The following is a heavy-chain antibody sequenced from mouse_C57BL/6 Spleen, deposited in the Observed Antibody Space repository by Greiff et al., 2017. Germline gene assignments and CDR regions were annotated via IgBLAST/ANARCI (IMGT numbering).Heavy chain of an antibody. V-gene: IGHV1-47*01. D-gene: IGHD4-1*01. CDR3: ARQGLTGDWYFDV. J-gene: IGHJ1*03. CDR2: FHPYNDDT. CDR1: GYTFTTYP. Sequence: VQLVESGAELVKPGASVKMSCKASGYTFTTYPIEWMKQNHGKSLEWIGNFHPYNDDTKYNEKFKGKATLTVEKSSSTVYLDLSRLTSDDSAVYYCARQGLTGDWYFDVWGTGTTVTVSS.